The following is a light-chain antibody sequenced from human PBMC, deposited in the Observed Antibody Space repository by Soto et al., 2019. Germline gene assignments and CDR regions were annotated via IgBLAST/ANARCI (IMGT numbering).Light chain of an antibody. CDR1: QDIDND. CDR3: QHYFSLPLT. Sequence: DVQMTQSPASLSASVGDRVTITCQATQDIDNDLNWYRQKPGEHPKLLIYQTSILKTGVPSRFSGDGSGRLFTLTITGVQPDDFGAYFCQHYFSLPLTFGGGTTVE. V-gene: IGKV1-33*01. J-gene: IGKJ4*01. CDR2: QTS.